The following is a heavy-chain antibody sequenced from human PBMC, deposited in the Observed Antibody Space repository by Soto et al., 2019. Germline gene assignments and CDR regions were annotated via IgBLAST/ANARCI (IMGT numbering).Heavy chain of an antibody. D-gene: IGHD3-22*01. CDR3: ATVNPNYYYDSSGYRVGAFDI. Sequence: QVPLVQSGAEVKKPGASVKVSCKVSGYTLTELSMHWVRQAPGKGLEWMGGFDPEDGETIYAQKFQGRVTMTEDTSTDTAYMELSSLRSEDTAVYYCATVNPNYYYDSSGYRVGAFDIWGQGTMVTVSS. J-gene: IGHJ3*02. CDR2: FDPEDGET. V-gene: IGHV1-24*01. CDR1: GYTLTELS.